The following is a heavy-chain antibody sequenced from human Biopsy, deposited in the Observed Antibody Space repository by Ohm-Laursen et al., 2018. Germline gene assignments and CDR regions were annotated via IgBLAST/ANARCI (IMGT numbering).Heavy chain of an antibody. D-gene: IGHD6-6*01. J-gene: IGHJ6*02. CDR1: GFSVSSYD. CDR3: ARDSSRRAREGGMDV. V-gene: IGHV3-21*01. Sequence: SPRLSCAASGFSVSSYDMNWVRQAPGKGLEWLSYISETSSHIYDADSVRGRFTVARDIAKNSLYLQLNSLRVEDTAVYYCARDSSRRAREGGMDVWGQGTTVTVSS. CDR2: ISETSSHI.